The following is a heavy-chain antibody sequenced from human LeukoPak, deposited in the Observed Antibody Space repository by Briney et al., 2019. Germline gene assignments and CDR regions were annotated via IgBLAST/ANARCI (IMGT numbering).Heavy chain of an antibody. Sequence: ASVKVSCKASGYTFTSYDINWVRRATGQGLEWMGWMNPNSGNTGCAQKLQGRVTMTRNTSISTAYMELSSLRSEDTAVYYCARRRGSWSFDYWGQGTLVTVSS. CDR1: GYTFTSYD. D-gene: IGHD1-26*01. V-gene: IGHV1-8*01. J-gene: IGHJ4*02. CDR3: ARRRGSWSFDY. CDR2: MNPNSGNT.